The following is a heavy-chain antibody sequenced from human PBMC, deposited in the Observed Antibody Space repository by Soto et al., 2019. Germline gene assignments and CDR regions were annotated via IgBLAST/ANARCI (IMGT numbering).Heavy chain of an antibody. V-gene: IGHV3-48*02. CDR1: GFTFSSYS. CDR3: ARDLGRYGDYDYYYGMDV. D-gene: IGHD4-17*01. J-gene: IGHJ6*02. CDR2: ISSSSSTI. Sequence: EVQLVESGGGLVQPGGSLRLSCAASGFTFSSYSMNWVRQAPGKGLEWVSYISSSSSTIYYADSVKGRFTISRDNAKNSLYLQMNSLRDEDTAVYYCARDLGRYGDYDYYYGMDVWGQGPTVTVSS.